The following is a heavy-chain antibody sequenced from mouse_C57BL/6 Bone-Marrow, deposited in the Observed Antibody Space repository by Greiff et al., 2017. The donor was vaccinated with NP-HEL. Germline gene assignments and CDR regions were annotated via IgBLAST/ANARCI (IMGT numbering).Heavy chain of an antibody. CDR1: GFSLTSYG. CDR2: IWGGGST. J-gene: IGHJ1*03. CDR3: ARDYYGSSSYWYFDV. Sequence: QVQLKESGPGLVAPSQSLSITCTVSGFSLTSYGVDWVRQTPGKGLEWLGVIWGGGSTNYNSALKSRLSISQDNSKSQVFLKMNSLQTDDTAMYYCARDYYGSSSYWYFDVWGTGTTVTVSS. V-gene: IGHV2-6*01. D-gene: IGHD1-1*01.